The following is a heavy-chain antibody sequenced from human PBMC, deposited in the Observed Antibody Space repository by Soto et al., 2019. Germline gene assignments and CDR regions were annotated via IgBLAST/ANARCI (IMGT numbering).Heavy chain of an antibody. CDR2: IDLSDSYT. CDR3: ASTSVLATPYGMDV. V-gene: IGHV5-10-1*01. D-gene: IGHD3-10*01. J-gene: IGHJ6*02. CDR1: GYSFTSYW. Sequence: GESLKISCKGSGYSFTSYWNSWVRLLPGKGLEWMGRIDLSDSYTNYSPSFQGHVTISADKSISTAYLQWSSLKASDTAMYYWASTSVLATPYGMDVGGQGTTVTVSS.